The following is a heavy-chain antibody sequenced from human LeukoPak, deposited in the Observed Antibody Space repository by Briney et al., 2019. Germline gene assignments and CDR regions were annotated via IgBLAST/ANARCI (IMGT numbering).Heavy chain of an antibody. CDR1: GGTFSSYA. V-gene: IGHV1-69*06. CDR3: ARSPPSGSYLPAKYYFDY. D-gene: IGHD1-26*01. J-gene: IGHJ4*02. Sequence: SVKVSCKASGGTFSSYAISWVRQAPGQGLEWMGGIIPIFGTANYAQKFQGRVTITADKSTSTAYMELSGLRSEDTAVYYCARSPPSGSYLPAKYYFDYWGQGTLVTVSS. CDR2: IIPIFGTA.